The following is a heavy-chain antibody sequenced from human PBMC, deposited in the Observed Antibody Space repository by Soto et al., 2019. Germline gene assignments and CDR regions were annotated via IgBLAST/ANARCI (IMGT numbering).Heavy chain of an antibody. V-gene: IGHV6-1*01. CDR3: ARDRVLLWSGESPANYYYGMDV. CDR1: GDSVSSNSAA. Sequence: SQTLSLTCAISGDSVSSNSAAWNWSRQSPSRGVEWLGRTYYRSKWYNDYAVSVKSRITINPDTSKNQFSLQLNSVTPEDTAVYYCARDRVLLWSGESPANYYYGMDVWGQGTTVTVSS. D-gene: IGHD3-10*01. J-gene: IGHJ6*02. CDR2: TYYRSKWYN.